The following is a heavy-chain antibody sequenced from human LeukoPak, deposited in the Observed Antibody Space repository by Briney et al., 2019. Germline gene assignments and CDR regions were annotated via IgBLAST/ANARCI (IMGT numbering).Heavy chain of an antibody. Sequence: SVKGRFTISRDNAKNSLYLQMNSLGAEDTAVYYCARQTGPDAFDIWGQGTMVTVSS. V-gene: IGHV3-21*01. D-gene: IGHD7-27*01. J-gene: IGHJ3*02. CDR3: ARQTGPDAFDI.